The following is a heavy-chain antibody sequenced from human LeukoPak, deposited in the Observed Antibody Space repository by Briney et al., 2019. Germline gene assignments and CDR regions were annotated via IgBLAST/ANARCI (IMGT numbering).Heavy chain of an antibody. CDR1: GYTFTSYA. V-gene: IGHV1-3*01. D-gene: IGHD3-10*01. CDR2: INAGNGNT. J-gene: IGHJ4*02. Sequence: ASVKVSCKASGYTFTSYAMHWVRQAPGQRLEWMGWINAGNGNTKYSQKFQGRVTITRDTSASTAYMELSSLRSEDTAVYYCARDRQVTMVRGVIAPFDYWGQGTLVTVSS. CDR3: ARDRQVTMVRGVIAPFDY.